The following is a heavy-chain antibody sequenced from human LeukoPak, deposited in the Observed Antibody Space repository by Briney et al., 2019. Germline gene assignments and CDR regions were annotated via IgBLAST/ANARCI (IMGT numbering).Heavy chain of an antibody. CDR2: INPKSGGT. V-gene: IGHV1-2*02. D-gene: IGHD1-26*01. Sequence: GASVKVSCEASGYTITGYQMYWVRQAPGQGLEWMGWINPKSGGTNYAQKFQDRVTMTSDTSISTAYMELSRLRSDDTAVYYCAMTYIGSYPDYWGQGTLVTVFS. CDR1: GYTITGYQ. CDR3: AMTYIGSYPDY. J-gene: IGHJ4*02.